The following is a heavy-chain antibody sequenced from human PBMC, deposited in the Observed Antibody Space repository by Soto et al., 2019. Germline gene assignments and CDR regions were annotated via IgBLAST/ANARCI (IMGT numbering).Heavy chain of an antibody. D-gene: IGHD1-26*01. J-gene: IGHJ4*02. V-gene: IGHV1-18*01. Sequence: QVPLVQSGPEVKKPGASVKVSCKTSGYTPTNYDIGWVRQAPGQGLEYMGWISAYNGNTNYARKLQDRVTLTTDTYTRTAYMELRSLQSDDTAIYYCARGLYRRGNYSAFDNWGQGTLVTVSS. CDR2: ISAYNGNT. CDR3: ARGLYRRGNYSAFDN. CDR1: GYTPTNYD.